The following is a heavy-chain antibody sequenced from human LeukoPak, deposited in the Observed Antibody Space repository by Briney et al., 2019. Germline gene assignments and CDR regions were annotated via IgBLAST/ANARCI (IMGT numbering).Heavy chain of an antibody. CDR3: AARPGDLAVPFDY. J-gene: IGHJ4*02. CDR1: GFTFDTHA. V-gene: IGHV3-23*01. Sequence: PGGSLRLSCAASGFTFDTHAMTWVRQAPGKGLEYVSLISGSGDITYYAHSLKDRFTISRDNSKTTLCLQMHSLRAEDTAMYYCAARPGDLAVPFDYWGQGTLVIVSS. D-gene: IGHD3-10*01. CDR2: ISGSGDIT.